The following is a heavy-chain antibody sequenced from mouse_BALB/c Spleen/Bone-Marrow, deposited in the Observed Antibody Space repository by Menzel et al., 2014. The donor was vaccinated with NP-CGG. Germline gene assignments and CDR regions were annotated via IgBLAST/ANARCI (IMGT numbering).Heavy chain of an antibody. CDR1: GFNIKDTY. Sequence: EVKLMESGAELVKPGASVKLSCTASGFNIKDTYMHWVKQRPEQGLEWIGRIDPANGNTNYDPRFQSKATITADTSSNTAYLQLSSLTSEDTAVYYCARYGGRYYAMDYWGQGTSVTVSS. CDR2: IDPANGNT. J-gene: IGHJ4*01. D-gene: IGHD1-1*01. CDR3: ARYGGRYYAMDY. V-gene: IGHV14-3*02.